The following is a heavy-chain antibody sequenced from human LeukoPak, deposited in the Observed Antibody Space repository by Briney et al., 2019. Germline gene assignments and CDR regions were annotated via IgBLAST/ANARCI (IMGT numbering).Heavy chain of an antibody. J-gene: IGHJ5*02. CDR3: ARGYELEPNWFDP. V-gene: IGHV4-59*12. CDR2: INHSGNT. CDR1: GDSISSYY. D-gene: IGHD1-1*01. Sequence: SETLSLTCTVSGDSISSYYWSWIRQPPGKGLEWIGYINHSGNTNYNPSLKSRVTISVDKSKNQFSLKLSSVTAADTAVYYCARGYELEPNWFDPWGQGTLVTVSS.